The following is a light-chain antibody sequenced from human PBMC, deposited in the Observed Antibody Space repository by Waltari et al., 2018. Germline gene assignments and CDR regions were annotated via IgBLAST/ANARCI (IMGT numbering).Light chain of an antibody. CDR2: GGS. Sequence: EIVLTQSSDTLSLSPGETVTLSCRTSQSVPSTYLAWYQQRHGQAPRLLIYGGSRRATGIPDRFSGRGSGIDFTLTISRLVPEDFAVYYCQHYGSSPLFTFGPGTRVDVK. V-gene: IGKV3-20*01. CDR3: QHYGSSPLFT. J-gene: IGKJ3*01. CDR1: QSVPSTY.